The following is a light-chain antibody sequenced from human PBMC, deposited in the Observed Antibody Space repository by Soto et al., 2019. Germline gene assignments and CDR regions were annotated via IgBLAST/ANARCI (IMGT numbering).Light chain of an antibody. CDR2: RAS. CDR3: QQYSGYPWT. CDR1: QSISSW. Sequence: DIQMTQSPSTLSASVGDRVIITCRASQSISSWLAWYQQKPGKAPNLLIYRASSLESGVPSRFSGSGSGTEFTLTISSLQPDDFATYYCQQYSGYPWTFGQGTKVDI. V-gene: IGKV1-5*03. J-gene: IGKJ1*01.